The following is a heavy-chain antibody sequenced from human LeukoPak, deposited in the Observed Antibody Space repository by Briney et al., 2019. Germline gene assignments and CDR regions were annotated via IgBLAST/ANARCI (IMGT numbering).Heavy chain of an antibody. V-gene: IGHV3-11*04. CDR1: GFTFSDSY. CDR3: TRDPRHFDS. CDR2: VSGSGHDI. J-gene: IGHJ5*01. D-gene: IGHD6-6*01. Sequence: GSLRLSCAASGFTFSDSYMTWVRQAPGKGVEWVAYVSGSGHDINYSDSVKGRFTISRDNAKNSLYLQMSSLRVEDTAVYYCTRDPRHFDSCGQGTLVTVSS.